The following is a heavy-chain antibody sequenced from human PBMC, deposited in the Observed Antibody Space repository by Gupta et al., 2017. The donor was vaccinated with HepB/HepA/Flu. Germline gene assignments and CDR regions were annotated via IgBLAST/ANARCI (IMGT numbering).Heavy chain of an antibody. Sequence: VSGGSISSSSYYWGWIRQPPGKGLEWIGSIYYSGSTYYNPSLKSRVTISVDTSKNQFSLKLSSVTAADTAVYYCARHSGPGILNWFDPWGQGTLVTVSS. CDR1: GGSISSSSYY. D-gene: IGHD1-1*01. V-gene: IGHV4-39*01. CDR2: IYYSGST. J-gene: IGHJ5*02. CDR3: ARHSGPGILNWFDP.